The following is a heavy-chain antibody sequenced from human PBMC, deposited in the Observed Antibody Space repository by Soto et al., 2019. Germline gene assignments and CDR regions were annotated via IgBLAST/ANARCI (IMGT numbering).Heavy chain of an antibody. CDR2: IIPVFGMS. V-gene: IGHV1-69*02. Sequence: QVQLVQSGAEVKKPGASVKVSCKTSGGPFNSYTISWVRQAPGRGLEWLGRIIPVFGMSNYAERFQDTVNITADEATSTAFMVLSSLTSDDPAIYSCAKESGYYHGSGSYYYSAHWRPGTPVNVSS. CDR3: AKESGYYHGSGSYYYSAH. D-gene: IGHD3-10*01. CDR1: GGPFNSYT. J-gene: IGHJ4*02.